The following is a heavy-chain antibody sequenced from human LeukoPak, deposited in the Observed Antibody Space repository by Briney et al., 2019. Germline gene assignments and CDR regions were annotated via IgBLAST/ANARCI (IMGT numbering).Heavy chain of an antibody. CDR1: GGSISSSSYY. D-gene: IGHD3-3*01. V-gene: IGHV4-39*01. CDR2: IYYSGST. J-gene: IGHJ5*02. CDR3: ASSGYDFWSGYYTGWFDP. Sequence: SETLSLTCTVSGGSISSSSYYWGWIRQPPGKGLEWIGSIYYSGSTYYNPSLKSRVTISVDTSKNQFSLKLSSVTAADTAVYYCASSGYDFWSGYYTGWFDPWGQGTLVTVSS.